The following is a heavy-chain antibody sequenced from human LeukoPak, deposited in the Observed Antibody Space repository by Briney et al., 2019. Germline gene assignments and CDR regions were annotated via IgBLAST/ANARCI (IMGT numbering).Heavy chain of an antibody. V-gene: IGHV1-18*04. CDR2: INPNSGNT. CDR3: ARAIGPAAVDY. J-gene: IGHJ4*02. CDR1: GYTFTGYY. D-gene: IGHD2-2*01. Sequence: GASVKVSCKASGYTFTGYYIHWVRQAPGQGLEWMGWINPNSGNTNYAQKLQGRVTMTTDTSTSTAYMELRSLRSDDTAVYYCARAIGPAAVDYWGQGTLVTVSS.